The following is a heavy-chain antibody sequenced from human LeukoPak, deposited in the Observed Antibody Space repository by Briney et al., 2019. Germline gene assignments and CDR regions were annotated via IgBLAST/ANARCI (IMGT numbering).Heavy chain of an antibody. D-gene: IGHD3-3*01. J-gene: IGHJ4*02. Sequence: GGSLRLSCAASGFTFSSYSMNWVRQAPGKGLEWVSYISSSSSTIYYADSVKGRFTTSRDNAKNSLYLQMNSLRAEDTAVYYCATQGSDFWSGYYTKSVDYWGQGTLVTVSS. CDR2: ISSSSSTI. CDR3: ATQGSDFWSGYYTKSVDY. V-gene: IGHV3-48*01. CDR1: GFTFSSYS.